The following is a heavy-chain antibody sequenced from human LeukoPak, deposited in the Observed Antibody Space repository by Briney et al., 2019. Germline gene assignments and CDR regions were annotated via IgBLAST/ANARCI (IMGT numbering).Heavy chain of an antibody. CDR2: ISSSGSTI. D-gene: IGHD5-18*01. V-gene: IGHV3-48*03. Sequence: GGSLRLSCAASGFTFSSYEMNWVRQAPGKGLEWVSYISSSGSTIYYADSVKGRFTISRDNAKNSLYLQMNSLRAEDTAVYYCARDLGYSFGHFDYWGQGTLVTVSS. CDR3: ARDLGYSFGHFDY. CDR1: GFTFSSYE. J-gene: IGHJ4*02.